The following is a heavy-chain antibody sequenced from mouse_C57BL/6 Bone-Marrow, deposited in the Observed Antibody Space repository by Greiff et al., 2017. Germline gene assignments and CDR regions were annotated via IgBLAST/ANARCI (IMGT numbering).Heavy chain of an antibody. D-gene: IGHD2-2*01. CDR1: GYTFTGYW. V-gene: IGHV1-9*01. Sequence: QVQLQQSGAELMKPGASVKLSCKATGYTFTGYWIEWVKQRPGHGLEWIGEIFPGSGSTNYNEKFTGKDTFTADTSSNTAYMQLSSLTTEASAIYYCARHYGYCDTMDYWGQGTSVTVSS. CDR3: ARHYGYCDTMDY. CDR2: IFPGSGST. J-gene: IGHJ4*01.